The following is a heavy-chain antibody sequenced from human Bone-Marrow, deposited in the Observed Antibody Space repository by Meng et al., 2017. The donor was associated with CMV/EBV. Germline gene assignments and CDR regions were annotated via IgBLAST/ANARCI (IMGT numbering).Heavy chain of an antibody. CDR1: GFSFQKYA. D-gene: IGHD3-10*01. Sequence: GGSLRLSCVASGFSFQKYAMYWVRQAPSKGLEWVAVIAFDGSNKYYADSVKGRFTISRDNFKNTLYLQMNSLRVEDTAVYYCARGRVRGYQNYGMDVWGQGTTVTVSS. V-gene: IGHV3-30*04. J-gene: IGHJ6*02. CDR2: IAFDGSNK. CDR3: ARGRVRGYQNYGMDV.